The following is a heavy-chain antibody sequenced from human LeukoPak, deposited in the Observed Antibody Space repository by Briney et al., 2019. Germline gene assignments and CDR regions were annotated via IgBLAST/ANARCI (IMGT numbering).Heavy chain of an antibody. CDR1: GSSLSGYY. CDR2: ISHSGST. J-gene: IGHJ4*02. V-gene: IGHV4-34*01. CDR3: ARNGWGSGSYWFY. Sequence: SETLSLTCEVSGSSLSGYYWSWIRQAPGKGLEWIGEISHSGSTNYNPSLKSRVTISAHTSKNQFSLKLSSVIGADTAVYFCARNGWGSGSYWFYWGQGTLVTVSA. D-gene: IGHD3-10*01.